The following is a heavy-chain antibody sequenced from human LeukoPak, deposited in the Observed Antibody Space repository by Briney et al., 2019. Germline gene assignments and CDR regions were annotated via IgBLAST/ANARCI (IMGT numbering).Heavy chain of an antibody. CDR3: AKDALSDYGLGAQNY. V-gene: IGHV3-23*01. Sequence: GGSLRLSCAASGFIFSSYAMSWVRQAPGKGLEWVSGISGSGGSTYYADSVKGRFTISRDNSKNTLYLQMNSLRAEDTAVYYCAKDALSDYGLGAQNYWGQGTLVTVSS. CDR2: ISGSGGST. D-gene: IGHD4-17*01. CDR1: GFIFSSYA. J-gene: IGHJ4*02.